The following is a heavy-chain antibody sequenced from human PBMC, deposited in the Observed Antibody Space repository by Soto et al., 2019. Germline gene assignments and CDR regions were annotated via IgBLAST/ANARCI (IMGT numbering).Heavy chain of an antibody. Sequence: ASVKVSCKVSGYSLTELSINWVRQATGQGLEWMGWMNPNSGNTGYAQKFQGRVTMTRDTSISTAYMELSSLRDEDTAVYYCAGPWNKQWGQGTPVTVSS. D-gene: IGHD1-1*01. CDR3: AGPWNKQ. CDR2: MNPNSGNT. J-gene: IGHJ4*02. V-gene: IGHV1-8*01. CDR1: GYSLTELS.